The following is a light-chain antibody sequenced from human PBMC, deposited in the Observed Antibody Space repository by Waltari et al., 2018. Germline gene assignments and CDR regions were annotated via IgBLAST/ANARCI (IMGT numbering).Light chain of an antibody. CDR2: VAS. CDR3: LQYNSKPYS. Sequence: IPITQSPSSLSASVRHSVTITCRASQDITNYLSWYQQKPGKAPKRLIYVASSLESGVPSRFSGSGSGTEFTLTITSLQPEDFAAYYCLQYNSKPYSFGQGTKVEIK. V-gene: IGKV1-17*01. J-gene: IGKJ2*03. CDR1: QDITNY.